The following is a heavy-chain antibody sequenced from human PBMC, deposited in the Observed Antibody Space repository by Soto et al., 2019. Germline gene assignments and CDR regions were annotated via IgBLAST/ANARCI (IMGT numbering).Heavy chain of an antibody. CDR3: ARAGGTAPYRPFDP. V-gene: IGHV1-2*04. J-gene: IGHJ5*02. CDR2: INPNSGGT. CDR1: GYTFTGYY. Sequence: SVKLSCKASGYTFTGYYMHWVRHAPGQGLEWMGWINPNSGGTNYAQKFQGWVTMTRDTSISTAYMELSRLRSDDTAVYYCARAGGTAPYRPFDPWGQGTLVTVSS. D-gene: IGHD3-16*01.